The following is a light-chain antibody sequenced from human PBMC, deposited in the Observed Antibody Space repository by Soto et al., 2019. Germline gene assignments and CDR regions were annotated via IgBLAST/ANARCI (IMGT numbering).Light chain of an antibody. V-gene: IGKV1-5*01. J-gene: IGKJ1*01. CDR3: QHYNSYSEA. Sequence: MTQSPATLSATVGDRVTITCRASQTIGNYLNWYQQKPGKAPKLLIYGTSTLQSGVPSGFSGSGSGTEFTLTISSLQPDDFATYYCQHYNSYSEAFGQGTKVDNK. CDR2: GTS. CDR1: QTIGNY.